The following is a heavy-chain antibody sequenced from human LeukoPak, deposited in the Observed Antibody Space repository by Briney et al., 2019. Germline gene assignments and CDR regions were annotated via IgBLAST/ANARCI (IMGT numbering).Heavy chain of an antibody. CDR1: GFTFSSYG. CDR2: ISSSGSTI. Sequence: GGSLRLSCGASGFTFSSYGMHWVRQAPGKGLEWVSYISSSGSTIYYADSVKGRFTISRDNAKNSLYLQMNSLRAEDTAVYYCARGYQDRQLWHYYYYMDVRGKGTTVTISS. J-gene: IGHJ6*03. D-gene: IGHD5-18*01. CDR3: ARGYQDRQLWHYYYYMDV. V-gene: IGHV3-48*04.